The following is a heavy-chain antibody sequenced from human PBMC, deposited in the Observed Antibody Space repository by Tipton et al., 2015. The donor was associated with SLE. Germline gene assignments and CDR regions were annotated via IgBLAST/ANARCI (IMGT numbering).Heavy chain of an antibody. V-gene: IGHV1-69*01. Sequence: QLVQSGAEVKKPGPSVKVSCKAPGGTFSTYAISWVRQAPGKGLEWMGGIIPIFGSPNYAQKFQGRVTITADESTSTAYMELRSLRPEDTAGYYCARDFGTGYYYMDGWGKGTTVTVSS. D-gene: IGHD3-3*01. J-gene: IGHJ6*03. CDR2: IIPIFGSP. CDR3: ARDFGTGYYYMDG. CDR1: GGTFSTYA.